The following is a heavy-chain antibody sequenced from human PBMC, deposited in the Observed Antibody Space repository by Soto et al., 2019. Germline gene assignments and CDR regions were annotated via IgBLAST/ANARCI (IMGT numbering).Heavy chain of an antibody. D-gene: IGHD3-10*01. CDR1: GFSLSTSGVG. Sequence: QITLKESGPTLVKPTQTLTLTCTFSGFSLSTSGVGVGWIRQPPGKALEWLALLYWDDDKRYSPSLKSRLTITKDTSKHQVVLTMTNMDPVDTATYYCAQGVNAHGGGLDAFDIWGQGTMVTVSS. J-gene: IGHJ3*02. CDR3: AQGVNAHGGGLDAFDI. CDR2: LYWDDDK. V-gene: IGHV2-5*02.